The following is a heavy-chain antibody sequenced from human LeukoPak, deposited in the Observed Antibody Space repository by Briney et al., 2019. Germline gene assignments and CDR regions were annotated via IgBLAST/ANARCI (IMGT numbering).Heavy chain of an antibody. CDR3: ARGWYGDTSNYFDY. V-gene: IGHV3-53*05. D-gene: IGHD4-17*01. CDR2: IYSGGST. CDR1: GFTVSSNY. Sequence: GGSLRLSCAASGFTVSSNYMSWVRQAPGKGLEWVSVIYSGGSTYYADSVKGRFTISRDNSKNTLYLQMNSLRAEDTAVYYCARGWYGDTSNYFDYWGQGTLVTVSS. J-gene: IGHJ4*02.